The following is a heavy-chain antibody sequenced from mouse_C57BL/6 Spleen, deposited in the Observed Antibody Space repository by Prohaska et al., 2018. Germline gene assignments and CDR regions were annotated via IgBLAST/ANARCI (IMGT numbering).Heavy chain of an antibody. V-gene: IGHV1-15*01. Sequence: QVQLQQSGAELVRPGASVTLSCKASGYTFTDYEMHWVKQTPVHGLEWIGAIDPETGGTAYNQKFKGKAILTADKSSSTAYMELRSLTSEDSAVYYCTSRAYYSNFAYWGQGTLVTVSA. J-gene: IGHJ3*01. CDR2: IDPETGGT. D-gene: IGHD2-5*01. CDR3: TSRAYYSNFAY. CDR1: GYTFTDYE.